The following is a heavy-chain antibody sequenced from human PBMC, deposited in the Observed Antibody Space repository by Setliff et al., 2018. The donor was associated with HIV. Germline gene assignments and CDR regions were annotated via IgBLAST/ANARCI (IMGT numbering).Heavy chain of an antibody. CDR1: GDSVSTRNSF. Sequence: CTVSGDSVSTRNSFWGWIRQPPGKGLEWIGSFSYNGGRRYTPSLKSRVTISADMSKNQFSLNLNSVTAADTAVYYCVKHVDSDFSGDPDWFDPWGQGIPVTVSS. CDR3: VKHVDSDFSGDPDWFDP. D-gene: IGHD2-15*01. J-gene: IGHJ5*02. V-gene: IGHV4-39*01. CDR2: FSYNGGR.